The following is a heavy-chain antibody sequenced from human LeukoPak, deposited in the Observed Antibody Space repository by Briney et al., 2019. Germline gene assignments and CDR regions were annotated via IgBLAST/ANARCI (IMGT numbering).Heavy chain of an antibody. CDR3: ARGPYYYGMDV. J-gene: IGHJ6*02. V-gene: IGHV3-21*04. CDR1: GFTFSSYA. Sequence: PGGSLRLSCAASGFTFSSYAMSWVRQAPGKGLEWVSSISSSSSYIYYADSVKGRFTISRDNSKNTLYLQMNSLRAEDTAVYYCARGPYYYGMDVWGQGTTVTVSS. CDR2: ISSSSSYI.